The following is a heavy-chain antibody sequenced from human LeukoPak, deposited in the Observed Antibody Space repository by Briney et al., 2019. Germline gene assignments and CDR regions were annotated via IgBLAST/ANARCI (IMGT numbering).Heavy chain of an antibody. CDR1: GYTFTHYA. D-gene: IGHD3-10*01. V-gene: IGHV7-4-1*02. J-gene: IGHJ4*02. CDR2: INTNTGNP. CDR3: ANSDFGECNY. Sequence: ASVKVSCKASGYTFTHYAMNWVRQAPGQGLEWLGWINTNTGNPTYAQGFTGRFVFSLDTSVSTAYLQISSLKAEDTTVYYCANSDFGECNYWGQGTLVTVSS.